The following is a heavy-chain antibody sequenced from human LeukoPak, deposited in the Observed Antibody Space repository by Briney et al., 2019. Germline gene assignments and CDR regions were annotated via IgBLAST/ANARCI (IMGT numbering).Heavy chain of an antibody. V-gene: IGHV1-8*03. CDR1: GYTFTSYD. Sequence: PGASVKVSCKASGYTFTSYDINWVRQATGQGLEWMGWMNPNSGNTGYAQKFQGRVTITRNTSISTAYMELSSLRSEDTAVYYCARGRRIAVAGYGQPVDYWGQGTLVTVSS. CDR2: MNPNSGNT. J-gene: IGHJ4*02. D-gene: IGHD6-19*01. CDR3: ARGRRIAVAGYGQPVDY.